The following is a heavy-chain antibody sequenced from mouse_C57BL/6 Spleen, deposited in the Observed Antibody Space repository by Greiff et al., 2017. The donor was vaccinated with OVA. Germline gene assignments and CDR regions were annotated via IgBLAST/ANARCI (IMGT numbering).Heavy chain of an antibody. CDR3: ARAAITTVYYSAMDY. V-gene: IGHV1-20*01. CDR1: GYSFTGYF. Sequence: EVKLMESGPELVKPGDSVKISCKASGYSFTGYFMNWVMQSHGKSLEWIGRINPYNGDTFYNQKFKGKATLTVDKSSSTAHMELRSLTSEESAVYYCARAAITTVYYSAMDYWGQGTSVTVSS. CDR2: INPYNGDT. J-gene: IGHJ4*01. D-gene: IGHD2-4*01.